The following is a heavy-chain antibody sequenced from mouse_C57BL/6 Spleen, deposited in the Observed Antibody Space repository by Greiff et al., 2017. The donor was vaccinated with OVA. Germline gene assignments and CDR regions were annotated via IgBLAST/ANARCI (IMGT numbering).Heavy chain of an antibody. D-gene: IGHD1-1*01. CDR1: GFTFSDYG. J-gene: IGHJ4*01. CDR2: ISSGSSTI. Sequence: EVQGVESGGGLVKPGGSLKLSCAASGFTFSDYGMHWVRQAPEKGLEWVAYISSGSSTIYYAETVKGRFTISRDNAKNTLFLQMTSLRSEDTAMYYCARIITTVVEYYYAMDYWGQGTSVTVSS. CDR3: ARIITTVVEYYYAMDY. V-gene: IGHV5-17*01.